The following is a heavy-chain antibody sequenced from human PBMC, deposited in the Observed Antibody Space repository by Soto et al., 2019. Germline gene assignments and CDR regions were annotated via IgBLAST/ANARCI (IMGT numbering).Heavy chain of an antibody. CDR2: INHSGST. CDR3: ARDVAFDI. Sequence: QVQLQQWGAGLLKPSETLSLTCAVYGGSFSGYYWSWIRQPPGKGLEWIGEINHSGSTNYNPSLTRRVTISVDTSKNQFSLKLSSVTAADTAVYYCARDVAFDIWGQGTMVTVSS. J-gene: IGHJ3*02. CDR1: GGSFSGYY. V-gene: IGHV4-34*01.